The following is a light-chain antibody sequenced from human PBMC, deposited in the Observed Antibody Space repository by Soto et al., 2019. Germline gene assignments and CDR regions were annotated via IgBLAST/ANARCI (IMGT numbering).Light chain of an antibody. CDR3: QHYNSYPT. CDR2: KAS. V-gene: IGKV1-5*03. Sequence: DIQMTQSPATLSASVGDRVTITCRASQSISSWLAWYQQKPGKAPNLLIYKASSLESGVPSRISGSGSGTEFTLTISSLQPDDFVTYYCQHYNSYPTFGGGTKVEIK. CDR1: QSISSW. J-gene: IGKJ4*01.